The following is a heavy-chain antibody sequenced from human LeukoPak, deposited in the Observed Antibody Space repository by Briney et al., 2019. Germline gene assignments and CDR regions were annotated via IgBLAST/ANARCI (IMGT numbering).Heavy chain of an antibody. D-gene: IGHD2-15*01. Sequence: GGSLRLSCAASGFTFDDYGMSWVRQAPGKGLEWVSGINWNGGSTGYADSVKGRFTISRDNAKNSLYLQMNSLRAEDTAVYYCARDYCSGGSCYLKDAFDIWGQGTMVTVSS. V-gene: IGHV3-20*04. J-gene: IGHJ3*02. CDR1: GFTFDDYG. CDR3: ARDYCSGGSCYLKDAFDI. CDR2: INWNGGST.